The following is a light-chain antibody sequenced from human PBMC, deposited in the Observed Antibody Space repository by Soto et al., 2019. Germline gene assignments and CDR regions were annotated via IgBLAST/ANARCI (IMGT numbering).Light chain of an antibody. CDR3: QHYNSYSYA. Sequence: DIQMTQSPSTLSGSVGDRVTITCRASQTISSWVAWYQQKPGKTPKLLIYNASTLKSVVPSRFSGSGSVTEFTLTISILQPDDFATYYCQHYNSYSYAFGQGTQV. CDR1: QTISSW. CDR2: NAS. V-gene: IGKV1-5*03. J-gene: IGKJ1*01.